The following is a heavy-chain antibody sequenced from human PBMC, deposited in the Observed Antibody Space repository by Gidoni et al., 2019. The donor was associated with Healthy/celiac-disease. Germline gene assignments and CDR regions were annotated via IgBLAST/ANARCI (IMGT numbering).Heavy chain of an antibody. CDR1: GSTFTSYY. V-gene: IGHV1-46*01. D-gene: IGHD3-10*01. J-gene: IGHJ1*01. Sequence: QVQLVQSGAEVKKPGASVQVSCTASGSTFTSYYMHWVRQAPGQGLEWMGIINPSGGSTSYAQKFQGRVTMTRDMSTSTVYMELSSLRSDDTAVYYCAIGDPRIGSEYFQHWGQGTLVTVSS. CDR2: INPSGGST. CDR3: AIGDPRIGSEYFQH.